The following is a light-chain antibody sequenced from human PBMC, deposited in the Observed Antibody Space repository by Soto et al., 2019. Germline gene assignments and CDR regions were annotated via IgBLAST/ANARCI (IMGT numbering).Light chain of an antibody. V-gene: IGKV1D-12*01. CDR1: QGISDS. CDR2: AAS. CDR3: QQANSFPLT. J-gene: IGKJ4*01. Sequence: DIQLPQSPSSVSASVGDRVTITCRARQGISDSLAWYQQKPGKAPNLLIYAASSLQSGVPPRFSGSGSGTDFTLTISSLQPEDFATYYGQQANSFPLTFGGGTKVEIK.